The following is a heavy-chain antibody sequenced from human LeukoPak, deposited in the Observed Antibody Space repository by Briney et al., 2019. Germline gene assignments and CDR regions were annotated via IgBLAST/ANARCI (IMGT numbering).Heavy chain of an antibody. V-gene: IGHV3-23*01. D-gene: IGHD1-26*01. CDR2: ISGSGGST. CDR3: ARDRVGATTNFDY. Sequence: GGSLRLSCAASGFTFSSYAMSWVRQAPGKGLEWVSAISGSGGSTYYADSVKGRFTISRDNSKNTLYLQMNSLRAEDTAVYYCARDRVGATTNFDYWGQGTLVTVSS. CDR1: GFTFSSYA. J-gene: IGHJ4*02.